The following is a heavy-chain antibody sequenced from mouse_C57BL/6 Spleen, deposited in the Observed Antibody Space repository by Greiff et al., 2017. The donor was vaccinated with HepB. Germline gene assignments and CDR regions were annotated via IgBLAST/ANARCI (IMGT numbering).Heavy chain of an antibody. Sequence: EVHLVESGGGLVQPGGSLSLSCAASGFTFTDYYMSWVRQPPGKALEWLGFIRNKANGYTTEYSASVKGRFTISRDNSQSILYLQMNALRAEDSATYYCARYIAGTGAMDYWGQGTSVTVSS. CDR1: GFTFTDYY. V-gene: IGHV7-3*01. D-gene: IGHD4-1*01. CDR2: IRNKANGYTT. J-gene: IGHJ4*01. CDR3: ARYIAGTGAMDY.